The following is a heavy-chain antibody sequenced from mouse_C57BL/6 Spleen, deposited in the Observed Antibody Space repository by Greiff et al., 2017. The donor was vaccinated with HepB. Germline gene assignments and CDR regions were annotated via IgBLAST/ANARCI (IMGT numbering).Heavy chain of an antibody. J-gene: IGHJ2*01. V-gene: IGHV1-42*01. Sequence: VQLQQSGPELVKPGASVKISCKASGYSFTGYYMNWVKQSPEKSLEWIGEINPSTGGTTYNQKFKAKATLTVDKSSSTAYMQLKSLTSEDSAVYYCASGYYYGSSLGYWGQGTTLTVSS. CDR3: ASGYYYGSSLGY. CDR1: GYSFTGYY. CDR2: INPSTGGT. D-gene: IGHD1-1*01.